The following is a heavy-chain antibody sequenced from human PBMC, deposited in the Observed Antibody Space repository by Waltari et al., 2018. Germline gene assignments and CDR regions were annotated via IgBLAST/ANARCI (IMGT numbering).Heavy chain of an antibody. D-gene: IGHD2-15*01. V-gene: IGHV4-59*01. CDR3: ARAGVEGQYFQH. J-gene: IGHJ1*01. Sequence: QVQLQESGPGLVKPSETLSLTCTASGGSISSYYWSWIRQPPGKGLEWIGYIYYSGSTNYNPSLKSRVTISVDTSKNQFSLKLSSVTAADTAVYYCARAGVEGQYFQHWGQGTLVTVSS. CDR1: GGSISSYY. CDR2: IYYSGST.